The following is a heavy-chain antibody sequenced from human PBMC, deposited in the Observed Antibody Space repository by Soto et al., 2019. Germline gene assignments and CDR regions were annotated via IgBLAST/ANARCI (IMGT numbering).Heavy chain of an antibody. CDR1: GFTFSSYS. CDR2: ISSSSSTI. J-gene: IGHJ6*03. Sequence: GGSLRLSCAASGFTFSSYSMNWVRQAPGKGLEWVSYISSSSSTIYYADSVKGRFTISRDNAKNSLYLQMNSLRAEDTAVYYCARGRFVAARVFYYYYYMDVWGKGTTVTVSS. CDR3: ARGRFVAARVFYYYYYMDV. D-gene: IGHD6-6*01. V-gene: IGHV3-48*01.